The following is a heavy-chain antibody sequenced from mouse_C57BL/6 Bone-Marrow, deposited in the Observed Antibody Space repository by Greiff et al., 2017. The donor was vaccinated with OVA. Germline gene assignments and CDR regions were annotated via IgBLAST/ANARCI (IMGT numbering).Heavy chain of an antibody. CDR3: LTTVVAKDWYFDV. D-gene: IGHD1-1*01. CDR1: GYTFTSYW. Sequence: VQLQQSGAELAKPGASVKLSCKASGYTFTSYWMHWVKQRPGQGLEWIGYINPSSGYTKYNQKFKDKATLTADKSSSTAYMQLSSLTYEDSAVYYCLTTVVAKDWYFDVWGTGTTVTVSS. CDR2: INPSSGYT. V-gene: IGHV1-7*01. J-gene: IGHJ1*03.